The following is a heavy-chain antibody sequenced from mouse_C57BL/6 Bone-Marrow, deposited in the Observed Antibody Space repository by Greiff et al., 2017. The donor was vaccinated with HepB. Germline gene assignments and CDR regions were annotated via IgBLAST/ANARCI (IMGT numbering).Heavy chain of an antibody. CDR2: IYPGDGDT. CDR3: ADYAIDY. Sequence: VQLQQSGPELVKPGASVKISCKASGYAFSSSWMNWVKQRPGKGLEWIGRIYPGDGDTNYNGKFKGKATLTADKSSRTAYMQLSSLTSEDSAVYFCADYAIDYWGQGTTLTVSS. J-gene: IGHJ2*01. D-gene: IGHD1-1*02. CDR1: GYAFSSSW. V-gene: IGHV1-82*01.